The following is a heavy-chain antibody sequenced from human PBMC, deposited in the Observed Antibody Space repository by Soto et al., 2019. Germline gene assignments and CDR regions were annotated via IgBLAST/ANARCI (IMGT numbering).Heavy chain of an antibody. CDR3: GKERRGRGWFVSSY. Sequence: GSLRLYCAASVFTCSSYWMSWVRQAPGKGLEWVANIKQDGSEKYYVDSVKGRFTISRDNAKNSLYLQMNSLRAEDTAVYYCGKERRGRGWFVSSYWGQGILVTVSS. V-gene: IGHV3-7*01. D-gene: IGHD6-19*01. J-gene: IGHJ4*02. CDR2: IKQDGSEK. CDR1: VFTCSSYW.